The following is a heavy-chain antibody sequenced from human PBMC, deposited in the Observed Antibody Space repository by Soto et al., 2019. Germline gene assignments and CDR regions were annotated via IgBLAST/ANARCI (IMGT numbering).Heavy chain of an antibody. CDR2: IYHSGST. CDR3: ARSGDIVGATGLYYYYGMDV. Sequence: SETLSLTCAVSGGSISSSNWWSWVRQPPGKGLEWIGEIYHSGSTNYNPSLKSRVTISVDKSKNQFSLKLSSVTAADTAVYYCARSGDIVGATGLYYYYGMDVWGQGTTVTVSS. D-gene: IGHD1-26*01. CDR1: GGSISSSNW. J-gene: IGHJ6*02. V-gene: IGHV4-4*02.